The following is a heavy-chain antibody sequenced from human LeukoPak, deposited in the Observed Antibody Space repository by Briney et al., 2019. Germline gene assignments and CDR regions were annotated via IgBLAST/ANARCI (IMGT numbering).Heavy chain of an antibody. CDR3: ARDRHRYRGSNGDGDAFDI. V-gene: IGHV1-69*05. CDR2: IIPIFGTA. CDR1: GGTFSSYA. J-gene: IGHJ3*02. D-gene: IGHD5-12*01. Sequence: ASVKVSCKASGGTFSSYAISWVRQAPGQGLEWMGGIIPIFGTANYAQKFQGRVTITTDESTSTAYMELSSLRSEDTAVYFCARDRHRYRGSNGDGDAFDIWGQGTKVTVSS.